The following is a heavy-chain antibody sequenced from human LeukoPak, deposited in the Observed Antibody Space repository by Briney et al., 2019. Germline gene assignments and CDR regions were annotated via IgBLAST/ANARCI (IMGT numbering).Heavy chain of an antibody. J-gene: IGHJ6*02. CDR2: INSDGSST. CDR3: AREEVERYCSGGSCYPIYYYYGMDV. CDR1: GFTFSSYW. V-gene: IGHV3-74*01. D-gene: IGHD2-15*01. Sequence: GGSLRLSCAASGFTFSSYWMHWVRQAPGKGLVWVSRINSDGSSTSYADSVKGRFTISRDNAKNTLYLQMNSLRAEDTAVYYCAREEVERYCSGGSCYPIYYYYGMDVWGQGTTVTVSS.